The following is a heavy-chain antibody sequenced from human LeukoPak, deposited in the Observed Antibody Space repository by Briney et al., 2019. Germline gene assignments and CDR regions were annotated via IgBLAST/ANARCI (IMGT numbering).Heavy chain of an antibody. V-gene: IGHV4-34*01. Sequence: SETLSLTCAVYGGSFSGYYWSWIRQPPGKGLEWIGEINHSGSTNYNPSLKSRVTISVDTSKNQFSLKLSSVTAADTAVYYCARGGYYDFWSGYPYYFDCWGQGTLVTVSS. CDR2: INHSGST. CDR1: GGSFSGYY. J-gene: IGHJ4*02. CDR3: ARGGYYDFWSGYPYYFDC. D-gene: IGHD3-3*01.